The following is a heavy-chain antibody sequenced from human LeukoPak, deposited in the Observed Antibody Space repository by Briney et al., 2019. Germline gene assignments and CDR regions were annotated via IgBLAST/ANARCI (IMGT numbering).Heavy chain of an antibody. V-gene: IGHV3-43*02. CDR2: ISGDGRDT. Sequence: PGRSLRLSCAVSGFSFSGFGMHWVRQAPGKGLEWVSLISGDGRDTHYGDYVEGRFTISRDNSKNSVYLQMNNLRTEDTALYYCGKDRVMAYQDTADSFDICGQGTMVTISS. CDR1: GFSFSGFG. D-gene: IGHD2-21*01. CDR3: GKDRVMAYQDTADSFDI. J-gene: IGHJ3*02.